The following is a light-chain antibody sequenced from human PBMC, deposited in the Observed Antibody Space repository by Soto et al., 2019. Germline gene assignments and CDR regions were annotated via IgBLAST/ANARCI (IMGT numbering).Light chain of an antibody. J-gene: IGLJ1*01. CDR1: SPNIGSNT. CDR2: GNS. V-gene: IGLV1-40*01. CDR3: QSYDSSRYV. Sequence: QSVLTQPPSASGTPGQRVTISCSGSSPNIGSNTVNWYQQLAGTAPKLLIYGNSNRPSGVPDRFSGSKSGTSASLAITGLQAEDEADYYCQSYDSSRYVFGTGTKVTVL.